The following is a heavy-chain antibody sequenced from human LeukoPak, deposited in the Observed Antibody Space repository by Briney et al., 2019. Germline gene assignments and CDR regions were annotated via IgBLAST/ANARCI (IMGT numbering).Heavy chain of an antibody. Sequence: SGTLSLTCAVSGASIISSDWWSWVRQPPGKGLEWIGEIYHGGNTNYNPSLEGRVAISVDKSKNQFSLELTSVTAADTAVYYCARDLGYYDSSGYQRVLDYWGQGTLVTVSS. J-gene: IGHJ4*02. V-gene: IGHV4-4*02. D-gene: IGHD3-22*01. CDR1: GASIISSDW. CDR3: ARDLGYYDSSGYQRVLDY. CDR2: IYHGGNT.